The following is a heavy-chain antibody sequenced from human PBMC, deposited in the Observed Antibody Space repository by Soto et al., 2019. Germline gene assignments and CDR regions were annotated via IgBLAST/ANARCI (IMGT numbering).Heavy chain of an antibody. V-gene: IGHV3-7*05. CDR2: IKEDGSGS. CDR3: AKDVR. CDR1: GFTFSTHW. Sequence: EVQLVESGGDLVQPGGSLRLSCAASGFTFSTHWMIWVRQAPGKGLEWVANIKEDGSGSYYADSVKGRFTISRDNAKNSLYLQMNGMRVEDTALYYCAKDVRWGQGTLVTVSS. J-gene: IGHJ4*02.